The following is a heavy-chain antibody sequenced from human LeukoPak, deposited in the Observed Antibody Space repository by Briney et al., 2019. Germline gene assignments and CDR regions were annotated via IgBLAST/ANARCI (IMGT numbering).Heavy chain of an antibody. CDR2: IRGSGGST. Sequence: PGGSLRLSCAASGFTFSTYAMTWVRQAPGKGLEWVSGIRGSGGSTYYADSVKGRFTISRDNSKNTLYLQMNSLRAEDTAVYYCAKDSTHTYYYDSSGYTSHWGQGTLVTVSS. CDR3: AKDSTHTYYYDSSGYTSH. J-gene: IGHJ4*02. CDR1: GFTFSTYA. V-gene: IGHV3-23*01. D-gene: IGHD3-22*01.